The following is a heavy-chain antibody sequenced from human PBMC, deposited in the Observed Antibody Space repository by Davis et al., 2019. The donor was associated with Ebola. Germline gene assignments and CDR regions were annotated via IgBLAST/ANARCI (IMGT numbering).Heavy chain of an antibody. CDR2: IYYSGST. CDR3: ARAQYGSGSYYFYYYGLDV. Sequence: MPSETLSLTCTVSGGSVSSGGYYWNWIRQPPGKGLEWLGYIYYSGSTDYSPSLRGRATISLDTSKNQFSLKLRSVTAADTAVYYCARAQYGSGSYYFYYYGLDVWGQGTTVTLSS. CDR1: GGSVSSGGYY. J-gene: IGHJ6*02. D-gene: IGHD3-10*01. V-gene: IGHV4-61*08.